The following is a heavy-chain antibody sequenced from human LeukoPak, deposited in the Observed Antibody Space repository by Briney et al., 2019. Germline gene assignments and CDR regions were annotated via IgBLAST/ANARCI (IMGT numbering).Heavy chain of an antibody. CDR2: INSRGST. J-gene: IGHJ4*02. CDR1: GDSISSFY. Sequence: PSETLSLTCTVSGDSISSFYWSWIRQPAGKGLEWIGHINSRGSTNYNPSLKSRVPMSVDTSKNQFSLKVSSVTAADTAVYYCARVAAGNTGPFDYWGQGTLVTVSS. D-gene: IGHD6-19*01. CDR3: ARVAAGNTGPFDY. V-gene: IGHV4-4*07.